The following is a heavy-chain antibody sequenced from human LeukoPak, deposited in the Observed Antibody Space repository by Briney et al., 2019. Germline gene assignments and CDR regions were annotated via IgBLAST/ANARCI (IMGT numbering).Heavy chain of an antibody. CDR2: IKQDGSEK. Sequence: GGSLRLSCAASGFTFSSYWMSWVRQAPGKGLEWVANIKQDGSEKYYVDSVKGRFTISRDNAKNSLYLQMNSLRAEDTAVYYFARAIFVDNFEYWGQGTLVTVSS. CDR3: ARAIFVDNFEY. V-gene: IGHV3-7*01. D-gene: IGHD3-3*01. CDR1: GFTFSSYW. J-gene: IGHJ4*02.